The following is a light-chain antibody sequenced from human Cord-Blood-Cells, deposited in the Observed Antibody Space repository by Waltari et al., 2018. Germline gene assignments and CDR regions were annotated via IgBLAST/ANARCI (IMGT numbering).Light chain of an antibody. CDR3: QQRSNWIT. CDR2: DAS. J-gene: IGKJ5*01. Sequence: ELVLTQSPATLSLSPGERATLSCRASHLVSSYLAWYQQKPGQAPRRLIYDASNRATGIPARFSGSGSGTDFTLTISGLEPEDFAVYYCQQRSNWITFGQGTRLEIK. CDR1: HLVSSY. V-gene: IGKV3-11*01.